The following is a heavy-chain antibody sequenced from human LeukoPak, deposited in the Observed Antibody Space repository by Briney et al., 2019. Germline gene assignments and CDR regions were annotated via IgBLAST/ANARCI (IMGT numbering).Heavy chain of an antibody. Sequence: GGSLRLSCAASGFTFSSYWMHWVRQAPGKGLVWVSNINSDGSRTNYADSVRGRFTISRDNAKNTLYLQMNSLRAEDTAVYYCTRATWDTGNPFDHWGQGTLVTVSS. J-gene: IGHJ4*02. CDR2: INSDGSRT. V-gene: IGHV3-74*01. CDR3: TRATWDTGNPFDH. D-gene: IGHD5-18*01. CDR1: GFTFSSYW.